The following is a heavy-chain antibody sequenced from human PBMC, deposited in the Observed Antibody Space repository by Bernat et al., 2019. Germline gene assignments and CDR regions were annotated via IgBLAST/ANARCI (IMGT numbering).Heavy chain of an antibody. J-gene: IGHJ4*02. D-gene: IGHD5-18*01. CDR2: ISYDGSNK. Sequence: QVQLVESGGGVVQPGRSLRLSCAASGFTFSSYAMHWVRQAPGKGLEWVAVISYDGSNKYYADSVKGRFTISRDNSKNTLYLQMNSLRAEDTAVYYCARDERMAMVTTLSVYWGQGTLVTVSS. V-gene: IGHV3-30-3*01. CDR3: ARDERMAMVTTLSVY. CDR1: GFTFSSYA.